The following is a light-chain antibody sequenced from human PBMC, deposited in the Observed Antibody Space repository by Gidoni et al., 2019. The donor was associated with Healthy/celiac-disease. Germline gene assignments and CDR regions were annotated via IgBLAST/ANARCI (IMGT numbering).Light chain of an antibody. CDR3: QQYDNLPRG. Sequence: DIQMTQSPSSLSASVGDRVTITCQASQDISNYLNWYQQKPGEAPKLLIYDASNLETGVPSRFSGSGSGTDFTFTISSLQPEDIATYYCQQYDNLPRGFGPGTKVDIK. V-gene: IGKV1-33*01. J-gene: IGKJ3*01. CDR1: QDISNY. CDR2: DAS.